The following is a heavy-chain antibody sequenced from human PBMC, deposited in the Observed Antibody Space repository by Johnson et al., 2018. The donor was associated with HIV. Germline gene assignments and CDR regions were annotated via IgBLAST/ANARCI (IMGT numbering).Heavy chain of an antibody. CDR2: MSYDGSNN. Sequence: QVQLVESGGGLEQPGGSLRLSCAASDSMFSSYGIHWVRQAPGKGLEWVAVMSYDGSNNYYADSVQGRFTISRDNSKNTVYLQMNSLKTEDTAVYYCALSYSLDAFDIWGQGTMVTVSS. D-gene: IGHD2-21*01. CDR3: ALSYSLDAFDI. V-gene: IGHV3-30*03. CDR1: DSMFSSYG. J-gene: IGHJ3*02.